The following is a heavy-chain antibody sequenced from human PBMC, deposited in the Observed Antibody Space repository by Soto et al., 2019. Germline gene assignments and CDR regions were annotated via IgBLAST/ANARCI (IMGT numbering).Heavy chain of an antibody. D-gene: IGHD3-10*01. V-gene: IGHV1-24*01. CDR3: AKRLWFGEFIDY. Sequence: ASVKVSCKVSGYTLTELSMHWVRQAPGKGLEWMGGFDPEDGETIYAQKFQGRVTMTEDTSTDTAYMELSSLRSEDTAVYYCAKRLWFGEFIDYWGQGTLVTVSS. J-gene: IGHJ4*02. CDR1: GYTLTELS. CDR2: FDPEDGET.